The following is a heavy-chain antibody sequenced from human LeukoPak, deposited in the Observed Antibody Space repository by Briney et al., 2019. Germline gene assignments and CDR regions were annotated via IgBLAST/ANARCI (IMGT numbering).Heavy chain of an antibody. V-gene: IGHV3-23*01. J-gene: IGHJ4*02. D-gene: IGHD3-16*01. CDR3: AKGLWTFDY. CDR2: ISGSGGST. Sequence: GGSLRLSCAASGFIFTNYAITWVRQAPGKGLEWVSAISGSGGSTYYGDSVKGRFTISRDNSKNTVYLQMNSLRAEDTAVYYSAKGLWTFDYWGQGTLVIASS. CDR1: GFIFTNYA.